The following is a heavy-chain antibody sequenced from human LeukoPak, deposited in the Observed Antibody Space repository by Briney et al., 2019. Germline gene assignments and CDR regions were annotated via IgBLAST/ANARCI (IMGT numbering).Heavy chain of an antibody. CDR2: IYYSGST. V-gene: IGHV4-59*01. CDR1: GGSISSYY. CDR3: ARFDTYYDSDGWFDP. Sequence: PSETLSLTCTVSGGSISSYYWSWIRQPPGKGLEWIGYIYYSGSTNYNPSLKSRVTISVDTSKNQFSLKLSSVTAADTAVYYCARFDTYYDSDGWFDPWGQGTLVTVSS. D-gene: IGHD3-3*01. J-gene: IGHJ5*02.